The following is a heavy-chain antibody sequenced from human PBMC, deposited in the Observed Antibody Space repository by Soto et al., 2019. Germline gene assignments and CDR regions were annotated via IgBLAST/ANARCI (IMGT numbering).Heavy chain of an antibody. Sequence: SETLSLTCTVSGGSISSYYWSWIRQPPGKGLEWIGYIYYSGSTNYNPSLKSRVTISVDTSKNQFSLKLSSVTAADTAVYYCVLKQQLGRRYYGMDVWGQGTTVTV. CDR3: VLKQQLGRRYYGMDV. V-gene: IGHV4-59*08. CDR2: IYYSGST. D-gene: IGHD6-13*01. CDR1: GGSISSYY. J-gene: IGHJ6*02.